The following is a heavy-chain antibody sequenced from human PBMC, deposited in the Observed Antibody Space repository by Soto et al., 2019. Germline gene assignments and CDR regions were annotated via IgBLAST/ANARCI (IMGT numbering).Heavy chain of an antibody. CDR3: ALLNDGDYTF. V-gene: IGHV2-5*02. D-gene: IGHD4-17*01. CDR2: IFWDDDK. J-gene: IGHJ4*02. Sequence: QITFKESGPTLVNPKQTLALTCTFFGFSVTSDGVGVGWIRQPPGKALEWLAVIFWDDDKRYSPSLESRLSIARDSSKYQVFLTMTNMESVYTATYYCALLNDGDYTFWGLGTRVTVSS. CDR1: GFSVTSDGVG.